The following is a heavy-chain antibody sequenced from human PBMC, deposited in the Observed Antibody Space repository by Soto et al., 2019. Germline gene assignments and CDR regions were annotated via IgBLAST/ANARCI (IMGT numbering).Heavy chain of an antibody. CDR1: GFTVSSNY. D-gene: IGHD4-17*01. Sequence: GGSLRLSCAASGFTVSSNYMSWVRQAPGKGLEWVAVISYDGSNKYYADSVKGRFTISRDNSKNTLYLQMNSLRAEDTAVYYCARDRTVMPFHYYYYGMDVWGQGTTVTVSS. V-gene: IGHV3-30-3*01. CDR2: ISYDGSNK. CDR3: ARDRTVMPFHYYYYGMDV. J-gene: IGHJ6*02.